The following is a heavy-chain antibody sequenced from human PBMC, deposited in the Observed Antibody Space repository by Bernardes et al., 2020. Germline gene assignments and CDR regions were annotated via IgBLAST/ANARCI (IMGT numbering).Heavy chain of an antibody. V-gene: IGHV3-21*01. CDR1: GFTFSSYS. D-gene: IGHD3-10*01. CDR2: ISSSSSYI. CDR3: ARDLGWCRELSWFDP. Sequence: GGSLRLSCAASGFTFSSYSMNWVRQAPGKGLEWVSSISSSSSYIYYADSVKGRFTISRDNAKNSLYLQMNSLRAEDTAVYYCARDLGWCRELSWFDPWGQGTLVTVSS. J-gene: IGHJ5*02.